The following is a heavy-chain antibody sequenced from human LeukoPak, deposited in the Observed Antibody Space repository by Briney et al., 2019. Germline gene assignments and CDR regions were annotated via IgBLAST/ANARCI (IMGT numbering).Heavy chain of an antibody. D-gene: IGHD5-12*01. J-gene: IGHJ4*02. V-gene: IGHV3-20*04. CDR1: GFTFDDYG. CDR3: ARSRGYSGYEYFDY. Sequence: GGSLRLSCAASGFTFDDYGMSWVRQAPGKGLEWVSGINWNGGSTGYADSVKGRFTISRDNAKNSLYLQMNSLRAEDTALYYCARSRGYSGYEYFDYWGQGTLVTVSS. CDR2: INWNGGST.